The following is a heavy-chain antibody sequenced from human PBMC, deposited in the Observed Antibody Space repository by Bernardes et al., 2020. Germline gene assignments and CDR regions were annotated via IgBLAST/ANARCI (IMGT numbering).Heavy chain of an antibody. D-gene: IGHD1-26*01. Sequence: SVKVSCKASGFTFTSSAVQWVRHARGQRLEWIGWIVVGSGNTNYAQKFQERVTITRDMSTSTAYMELSSLRSEDTAVYYCAADGVGATRGFDYWGQGTLVTVSS. CDR2: IVVGSGNT. CDR3: AADGVGATRGFDY. V-gene: IGHV1-58*01. J-gene: IGHJ4*02. CDR1: GFTFTSSA.